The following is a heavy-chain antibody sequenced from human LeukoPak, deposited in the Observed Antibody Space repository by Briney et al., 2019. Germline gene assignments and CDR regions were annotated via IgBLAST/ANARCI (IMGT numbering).Heavy chain of an antibody. CDR2: INHSGST. V-gene: IGHV4-34*01. CDR1: GGSFSGYY. Sequence: SETLSLTCAVYGGSFSGYYWSWIRQPPGKGLEWIGEINHSGSTNYNPSLKSRVTISVDTSKNQFSLKLSSVTAADTAVYYCARGPRLPTRKGFDYWGQGTLVTVSS. D-gene: IGHD4-11*01. J-gene: IGHJ4*02. CDR3: ARGPRLPTRKGFDY.